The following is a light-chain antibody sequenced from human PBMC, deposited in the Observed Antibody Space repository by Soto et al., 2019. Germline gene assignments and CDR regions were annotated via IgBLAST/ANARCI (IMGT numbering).Light chain of an antibody. V-gene: IGLV1-40*01. CDR2: GNT. Sequence: QAVVTQPPSVSGAPGQRVTISCTGNSSNIGAGYDVHWYQQFPGAAPKVLIHGNTNRPAGVPARFSGSKSGTSASLAITGLQAEDEADYYCPSYDSSRVVFGGGTKVTVL. J-gene: IGLJ2*01. CDR3: PSYDSSRVV. CDR1: SSNIGAGYD.